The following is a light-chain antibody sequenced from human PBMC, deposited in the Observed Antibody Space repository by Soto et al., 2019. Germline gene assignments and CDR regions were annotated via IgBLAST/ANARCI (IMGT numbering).Light chain of an antibody. CDR1: SSDVGGYNY. CDR2: DVT. CDR3: SSYTSSSTPYV. J-gene: IGLJ1*01. V-gene: IGLV2-14*01. Sequence: QSALTQPASLSGSPGRSITISCTGTSSDVGGYNYVSWYQQHPVKAPKLMIYDVTNRPSGVSDRFSGSKSGNTASLTISGLQAEDEADYYCSSYTSSSTPYVFGTGTKVTVL.